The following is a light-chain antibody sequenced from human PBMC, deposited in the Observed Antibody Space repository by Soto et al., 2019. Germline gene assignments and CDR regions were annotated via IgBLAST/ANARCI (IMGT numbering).Light chain of an antibody. J-gene: IGLJ1*01. V-gene: IGLV1-51*01. CDR1: SSNIGKNY. CDR3: GTWDSSLTAGV. CDR2: DNN. Sequence: QSVLTQPPSVSAAPGQKVTISCSGSSSNIGKNYVSWYQQLPGTAPKLLIYDNNKQPSGIPDRFSGSKSGTSATLGITGLQTGDEADYYCGTWDSSLTAGVFGTGTKLTVL.